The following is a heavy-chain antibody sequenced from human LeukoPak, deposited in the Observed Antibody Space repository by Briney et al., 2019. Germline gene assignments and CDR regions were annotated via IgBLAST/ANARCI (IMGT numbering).Heavy chain of an antibody. CDR3: AREREDSGYDFYFDY. Sequence: PSETLSLTCAVYGGSFNDYYWSWIRQPPGKGLEWIGEINHSGTTNYNPSLKSRVTISRDTPNNQFSLKLSSVTAADTAVYYCAREREDSGYDFYFDYWGQGTLVTVSS. CDR2: INHSGTT. CDR1: GGSFNDYY. J-gene: IGHJ4*02. D-gene: IGHD5-12*01. V-gene: IGHV4-34*01.